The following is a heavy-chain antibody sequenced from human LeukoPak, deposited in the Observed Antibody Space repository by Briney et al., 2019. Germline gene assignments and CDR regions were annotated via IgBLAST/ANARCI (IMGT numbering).Heavy chain of an antibody. D-gene: IGHD1-7*01. CDR1: GFTFSNHW. V-gene: IGHV3-74*01. J-gene: IGHJ4*01. Sequence: PGGSLRLSCVGSGFTFSNHWMNWVRQAPGKGLVWVSHITPDGSETSHADSVKGRFIVSRDNAKNTLFLQINGLKDEDTAVYYCVRDRMGTIPYDLWGQVTLVTVSS. CDR3: VRDRMGTIPYDL. CDR2: ITPDGSET.